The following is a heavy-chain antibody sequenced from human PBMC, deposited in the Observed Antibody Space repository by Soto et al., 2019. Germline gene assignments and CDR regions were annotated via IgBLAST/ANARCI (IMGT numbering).Heavy chain of an antibody. CDR1: GGTFSSHA. V-gene: IGHV1-69*13. J-gene: IGHJ6*02. D-gene: IGHD3-22*01. CDR2: IIPFFKAT. CDR3: ARDVTLNYYDSTYYYYAMDV. Sequence: GASVKVSCKASGGTFSSHAISWLRQAPGQGLEWMGGIIPFFKATNYAQKFQDRVTITADDSTGTAYMDLYSLRSEDTAVYYCARDVTLNYYDSTYYYYAMDVWGQGTTVTV.